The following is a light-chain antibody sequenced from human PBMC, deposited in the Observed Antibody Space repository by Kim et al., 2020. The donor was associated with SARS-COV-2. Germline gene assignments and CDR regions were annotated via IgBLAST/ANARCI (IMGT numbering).Light chain of an antibody. CDR2: GAS. CDR1: QSVSSN. J-gene: IGKJ1*01. Sequence: SPGAGAPLPCRASQSVSSNFAWYPQKPGPAPRLLICGASTRATGIPARFSCSGSGTEFTLTISSLQSEDFAVYYCQQYNNWPPWTFGQGTKVDIK. V-gene: IGKV3-15*01. CDR3: QQYNNWPPWT.